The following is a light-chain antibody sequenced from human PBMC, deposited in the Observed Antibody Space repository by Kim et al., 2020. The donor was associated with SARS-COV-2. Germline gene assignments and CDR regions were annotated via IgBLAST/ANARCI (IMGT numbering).Light chain of an antibody. V-gene: IGKV1-17*01. Sequence: DIQMTQSPSSLSASVGDRVTIACRASQGIRNDLAWYQQKPGKAPKRLIYAVSSLQSGVPLRFSGSGSGTEFTLTINCLQPEDFATYYCLQHNTYPWTFGQGTKVDIK. J-gene: IGKJ1*01. CDR3: LQHNTYPWT. CDR1: QGIRND. CDR2: AVS.